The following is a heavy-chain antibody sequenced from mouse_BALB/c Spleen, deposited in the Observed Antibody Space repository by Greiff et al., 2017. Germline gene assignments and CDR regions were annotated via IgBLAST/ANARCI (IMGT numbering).Heavy chain of an antibody. Sequence: QVQLQQPGAELVRPGASVKLSCKASGYTFTSYWINWVKQRPGQGLEWIGEINPSNGRTNYNEKFKSKATLTVDKSSSTAYMQLSSLTSEDSAVYYCARYGDYGSSYYYAMDYWGLGTSVTVSS. V-gene: IGHV1S81*02. D-gene: IGHD1-1*01. CDR2: INPSNGRT. CDR1: GYTFTSYW. CDR3: ARYGDYGSSYYYAMDY. J-gene: IGHJ4*01.